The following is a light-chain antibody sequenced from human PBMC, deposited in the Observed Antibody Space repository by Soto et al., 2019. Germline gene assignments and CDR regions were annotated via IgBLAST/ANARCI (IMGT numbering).Light chain of an antibody. V-gene: IGLV1-47*02. Sequence: QSVLTQPPSASGTPGQRVTISCSGGSSNIGGHSVFWYQQLPGTAPKLLIYSDNQRPSGVPDRFSGSKSGTSASLAISGLRSEEEADYYCAVWDDSLRGWVFGGGTKLTVL. CDR3: AVWDDSLRGWV. CDR1: SSNIGGHS. CDR2: SDN. J-gene: IGLJ3*02.